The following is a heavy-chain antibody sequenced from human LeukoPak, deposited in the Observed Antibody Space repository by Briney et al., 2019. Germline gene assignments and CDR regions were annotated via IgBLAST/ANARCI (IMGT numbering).Heavy chain of an antibody. CDR1: GGAVTGSTYY. CDR3: ARHYYDNTGYYYLDY. D-gene: IGHD3-22*01. J-gene: IGHJ4*02. Sequence: KSSETLSLTCNVSGGAVTGSTYYWAWIRQPPGKGLEWIGSMYYSGSTFYTPSLKSRVTISVDTSKNHFSLKLTSVTAADTATYSCARHYYDNTGYYYLDYWGQGTLVTVSS. CDR2: MYYSGST. V-gene: IGHV4-39*02.